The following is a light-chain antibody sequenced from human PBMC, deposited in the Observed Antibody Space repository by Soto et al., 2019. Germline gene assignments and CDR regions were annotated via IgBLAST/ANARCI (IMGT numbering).Light chain of an antibody. CDR2: DAS. CDR1: QSVNSIY. J-gene: IGKJ4*01. CDR3: QQVSSLPLT. V-gene: IGKV3D-20*02. Sequence: EIVLTQSPGTLSLSPGERATLSCRASQSVNSIYLAWYQQKPGQAPRLLIYDASSRATGIPDRFSGSGSGTDFTLTINRLEPEDSATYFCQQVSSLPLTFGGGTKVDIK.